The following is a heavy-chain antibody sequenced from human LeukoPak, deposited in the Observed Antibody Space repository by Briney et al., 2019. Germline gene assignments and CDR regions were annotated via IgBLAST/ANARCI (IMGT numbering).Heavy chain of an antibody. CDR3: AKSRYCSSTSCYGGVNYYYYMDV. V-gene: IGHV4-34*01. Sequence: SETLSLTCAVYGGSFSGYYWSWIRQPPGKGLEWIGEINHSGSTNYNPSLKGRVTISVVTSKNHFSLKLSSVTAADTAVYYCAKSRYCSSTSCYGGVNYYYYMDVWGKGTTVTVSS. CDR2: INHSGST. CDR1: GGSFSGYY. J-gene: IGHJ6*03. D-gene: IGHD2-2*01.